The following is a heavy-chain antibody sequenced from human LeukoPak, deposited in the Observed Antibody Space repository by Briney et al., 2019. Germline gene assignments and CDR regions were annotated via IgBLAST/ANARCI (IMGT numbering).Heavy chain of an antibody. D-gene: IGHD2-2*01. CDR1: GISISDGRYY. CDR3: ATPYCSSLSCLDVFNI. J-gene: IGHJ3*02. CDR2: KYYSGSA. V-gene: IGHV4-31*03. Sequence: SQTLSLACNVSGISISDGRYYWAWIRQRPGRGLEWIGYKYYSGSAKYNPSLKSRLTISIDTPENQFSLHLSSVTAADTAMYYCATPYCSSLSCLDVFNIWGQGRMVTVSS.